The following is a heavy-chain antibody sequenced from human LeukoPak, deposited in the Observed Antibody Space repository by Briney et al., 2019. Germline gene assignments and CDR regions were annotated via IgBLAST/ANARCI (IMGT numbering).Heavy chain of an antibody. D-gene: IGHD1-26*01. J-gene: IGHJ4*02. CDR1: GFTFSSYG. V-gene: IGHV3-33*08. CDR2: IWYDGSNK. Sequence: GGSLRLSCAASGFTFSSYGMHWVRQAPGKGLEWVAVIWYDGSNKYYADSVKGRFTISRDNSKNTLYLQMNSLRAEDTAVYYCARLGRVNYFDYWGQGTLVTVSS. CDR3: ARLGRVNYFDY.